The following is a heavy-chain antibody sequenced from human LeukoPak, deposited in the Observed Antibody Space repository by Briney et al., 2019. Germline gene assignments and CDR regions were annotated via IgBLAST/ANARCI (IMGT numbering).Heavy chain of an antibody. CDR3: ARLCEVTSCARCEF. J-gene: IGHJ4*02. CDR2: IYYSGSI. D-gene: IGHD2-21*02. Sequence: PSETLSLICSVSGDFLSNGAYYWGWIRQPPGKGLEWIGSIYYSGSIFYNSSLESRITMSVDTSKNQFYLNFRSVTAADTAVYYCARLCEVTSCARCEFWGQGALVTVSS. CDR1: GDFLSNGAYY. V-gene: IGHV4-39*01.